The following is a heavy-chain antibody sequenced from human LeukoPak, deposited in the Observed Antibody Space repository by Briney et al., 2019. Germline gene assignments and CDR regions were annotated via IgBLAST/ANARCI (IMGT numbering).Heavy chain of an antibody. CDR2: IYDNGDT. CDR3: ARVGYPYYFDY. J-gene: IGHJ4*02. CDR1: GGSISGGYNP. V-gene: IGHV4-30-4*07. D-gene: IGHD5-12*01. Sequence: SQTLSLTCAVSGGSISGGYNPWSWIRQPPEKGLEWIGYIYDNGDTYYNPSLKNRVTISADRSQNQFSLKLTSVTAADTAVYYCARVGYPYYFDYWGQGTLVTVSS.